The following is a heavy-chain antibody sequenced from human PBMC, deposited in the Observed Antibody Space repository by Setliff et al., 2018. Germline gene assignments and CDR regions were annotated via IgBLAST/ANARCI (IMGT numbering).Heavy chain of an antibody. V-gene: IGHV1-46*01. CDR3: GRAGVAAADRKGLLDY. CDR1: GYTLSRHY. Sequence: GPSVKVSCKAAGYTLSRHYMHWVRQAPGQGLEWMGIINPGGGSASIVEKFQGRVTMTSDTSTSTVYLDLSGLTSEDTAVYYCGRAGVAAADRKGLLDYWGQGTLVTVSS. CDR2: INPGGGSA. J-gene: IGHJ4*02. D-gene: IGHD6-13*01.